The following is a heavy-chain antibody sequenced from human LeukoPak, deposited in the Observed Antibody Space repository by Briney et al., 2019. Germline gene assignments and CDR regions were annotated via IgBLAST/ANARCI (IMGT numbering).Heavy chain of an antibody. CDR3: ARELNRITIFGVAPKLFDY. CDR1: GFTFSSYS. Sequence: GGSLRLSCAASGFTFSSYSMNWVRQAPGKGLEWVSYISSSSSTIYYADSVKGRFTISRDNDKNSLYLQMNSLREEDTAVYYCARELNRITIFGVAPKLFDYWGQGTLVTVSS. V-gene: IGHV3-48*02. CDR2: ISSSSSTI. J-gene: IGHJ4*02. D-gene: IGHD3-3*01.